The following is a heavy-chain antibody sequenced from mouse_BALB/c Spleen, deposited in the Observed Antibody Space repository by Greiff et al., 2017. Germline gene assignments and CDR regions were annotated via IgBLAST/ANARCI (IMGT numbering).Heavy chain of an antibody. CDR2: IYPGGGYT. V-gene: IGHV1-63*02. CDR3: ARGRWGNYGYFDY. CDR1: GYSFTNYW. D-gene: IGHD2-1*01. Sequence: QVQLQQSGAELVRPGTSVKISCKASGYSFTNYWLGWVKQRPGHGLEWIGDIYPGGGYTNYNEKFKGKATLTADTSSSTAYMQLSSLTSEDSAVYFCARGRWGNYGYFDYWGQGTTLTVSS. J-gene: IGHJ2*01.